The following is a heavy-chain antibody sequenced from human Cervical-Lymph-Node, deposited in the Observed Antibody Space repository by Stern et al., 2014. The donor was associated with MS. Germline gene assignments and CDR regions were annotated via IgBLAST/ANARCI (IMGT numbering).Heavy chain of an antibody. V-gene: IGHV3-33*01. CDR3: VRDDVDVSGAFDN. Sequence: QVQLVESGGGVVQPGRSLRLSCAASGFTFSNYGMHWVRQAPGKGLEWVTVIYYDGIKKYYAASVRGRFTISRDNSKNTLFLEMSSLRAEDTAVYYCVRDDVDVSGAFDNWGQGTTVTVSS. CDR1: GFTFSNYG. D-gene: IGHD6-19*01. CDR2: IYYDGIKK. J-gene: IGHJ4*02.